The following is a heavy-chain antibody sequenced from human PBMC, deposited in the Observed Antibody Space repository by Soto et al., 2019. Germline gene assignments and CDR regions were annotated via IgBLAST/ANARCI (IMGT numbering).Heavy chain of an antibody. CDR2: INPKSGGT. Sequence: SVKVSCKASGYSFTDCHIHWVRQAPGQGLEWLGRINPKSGGTSTAQKFQGWVTMTTDTSISTASMELTRLTSDDTAIYYCARGDSTDCSNGVCSFFYNHDMDVWGQGTTVTVSS. D-gene: IGHD2-8*01. CDR1: GYSFTDCH. V-gene: IGHV1-2*04. CDR3: ARGDSTDCSNGVCSFFYNHDMDV. J-gene: IGHJ6*02.